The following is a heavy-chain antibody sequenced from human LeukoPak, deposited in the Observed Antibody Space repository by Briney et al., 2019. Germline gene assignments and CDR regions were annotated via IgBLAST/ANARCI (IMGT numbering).Heavy chain of an antibody. Sequence: GGSLRHSCAASGFTFSTYLMSWVRQAPGKGLEWVANIKQDGSEKSYVDSVKGRFTISRDNAKNSLFLQMNSLRADDTAVYFCARDKGYFYYWGQGTLVTVSS. CDR3: ARDKGYFYY. V-gene: IGHV3-7*01. CDR2: IKQDGSEK. J-gene: IGHJ4*02. D-gene: IGHD2-15*01. CDR1: GFTFSTYL.